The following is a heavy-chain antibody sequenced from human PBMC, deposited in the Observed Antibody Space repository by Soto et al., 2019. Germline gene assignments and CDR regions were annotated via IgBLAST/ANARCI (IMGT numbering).Heavy chain of an antibody. CDR2: IYYSGST. CDR1: GGSVSSGSYY. D-gene: IGHD1-26*01. J-gene: IGHJ5*02. CDR3: ARDRPTTT. V-gene: IGHV4-61*01. Sequence: QVQLQESGPGLVKPSETLSLTCTISGGSVSSGSYYWSWIRQPPGKGLEWIGYIYYSGSTNYNPSLKSRVTISVDTSKNQFSLKRSSVTAADTAIYYCARDRPTTTWGQGTLVTVSS.